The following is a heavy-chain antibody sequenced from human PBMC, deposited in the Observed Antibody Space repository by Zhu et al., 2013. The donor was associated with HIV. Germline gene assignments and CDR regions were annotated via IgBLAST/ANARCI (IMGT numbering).Heavy chain of an antibody. CDR1: GFTFDDYA. J-gene: IGHJ3*02. Sequence: EVQLVESGGGLVQPGRSLRLSCAASGFTFDDYAMHWVRQAPGKGLEWVSGISWNSGSIGYADSVKGRFTISRDNAKNSLYLQMNSLRAEDTALYYCAKRFQDTLAFDIWGQGDNGHRLF. V-gene: IGHV3-9*01. CDR3: AKRFQDTLAFDI. CDR2: ISWNSGSI.